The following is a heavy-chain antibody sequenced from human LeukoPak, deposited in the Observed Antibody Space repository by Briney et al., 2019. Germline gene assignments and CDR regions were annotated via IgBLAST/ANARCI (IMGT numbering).Heavy chain of an antibody. Sequence: KSSETLSLTCAVSGGSIRSSNWWSWVRQPPGKGLEWIGEIYHSGRTNYNPSLKSRVSISIDKSKNQFSLKLSSVTAADTAVYYCATLAGWELALNWGQGTLVTVSS. CDR2: IYHSGRT. D-gene: IGHD1-26*01. CDR1: GGSIRSSNW. CDR3: ATLAGWELALN. J-gene: IGHJ4*02. V-gene: IGHV4-4*02.